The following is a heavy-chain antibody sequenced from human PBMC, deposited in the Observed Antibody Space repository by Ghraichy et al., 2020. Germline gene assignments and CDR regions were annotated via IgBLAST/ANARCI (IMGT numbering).Heavy chain of an antibody. J-gene: IGHJ3*02. CDR2: IYYSGST. V-gene: IGHV4-39*01. D-gene: IGHD3-3*01. Sequence: SETLSLTCTVSGGSISSSSYYWGWIRQPPGKGLEWIGSIYYSGSTYYNPSLKSRVTISVDTSKNQFSLKLSSVTAADTAVYYCARPSGVAQRNAFDIWGQGTMVTVSS. CDR3: ARPSGVAQRNAFDI. CDR1: GGSISSSSYY.